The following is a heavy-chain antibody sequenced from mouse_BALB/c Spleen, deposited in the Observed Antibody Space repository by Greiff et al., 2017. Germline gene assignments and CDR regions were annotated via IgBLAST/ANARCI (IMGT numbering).Heavy chain of an antibody. CDR2: ISNLAYSI. CDR3: AREYGNYVRAMDY. D-gene: IGHD2-10*02. Sequence: EVKLVESGGGLVQPGGSRKLSCAASGFTFSDYGMAWVRQAPGKGPEWVAFISNLAYSIYYADTVTGRFTISRENAKNTLYLEMSSLRSEDTAMYYCAREYGNYVRAMDYWGQGTSVTVSS. J-gene: IGHJ4*01. CDR1: GFTFSDYG. V-gene: IGHV5-15*02.